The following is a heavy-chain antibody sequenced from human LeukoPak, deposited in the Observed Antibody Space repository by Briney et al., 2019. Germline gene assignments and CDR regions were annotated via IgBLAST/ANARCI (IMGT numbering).Heavy chain of an antibody. CDR2: IYYSGST. D-gene: IGHD4-23*01. Sequence: SETLSLTCTVSGGSISSYYWSWIRQPPGKGLEWIGYIYYSGSTNYNPSLKSRVTISVDTSKNQFSLKLSSVTAADTAVYYCARDDYGGNSDDAFDIWGQGTMVTLSS. CDR3: ARDDYGGNSDDAFDI. V-gene: IGHV4-59*01. CDR1: GGSISSYY. J-gene: IGHJ3*02.